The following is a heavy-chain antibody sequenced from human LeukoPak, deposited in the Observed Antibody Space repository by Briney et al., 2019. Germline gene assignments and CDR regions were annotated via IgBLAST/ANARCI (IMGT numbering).Heavy chain of an antibody. J-gene: IGHJ4*02. CDR2: ISWDGGST. CDR3: AKAYGDLTAGFDY. CDR1: GFTFDDYT. Sequence: PGGSLRLSCAASGFTFDDYTMHWVRQAPGKGLEWVSLISWDGGSTSYADSVKGRFTISRDNSKNSLYLQMNSLRNEDTALYYCAKAYGDLTAGFDYWGQGTLVTVSS. D-gene: IGHD4-17*01. V-gene: IGHV3-43*01.